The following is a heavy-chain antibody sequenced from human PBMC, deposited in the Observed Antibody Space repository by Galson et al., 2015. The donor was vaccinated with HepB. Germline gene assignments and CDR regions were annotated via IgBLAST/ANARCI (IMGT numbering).Heavy chain of an antibody. Sequence: SETLSLTCTVSGGSISSSSYYWGWIRQPPGKGLEWIGSIYYSGSTYYNPSLKSRVTISIDTSKNQFSLKLSSVTAADTAVYYCASLVDTAMVTSVEAFDYWGQGTLVTVSS. CDR2: IYYSGST. CDR3: ASLVDTAMVTSVEAFDY. D-gene: IGHD5-18*01. CDR1: GGSISSSSYY. J-gene: IGHJ4*02. V-gene: IGHV4-39*01.